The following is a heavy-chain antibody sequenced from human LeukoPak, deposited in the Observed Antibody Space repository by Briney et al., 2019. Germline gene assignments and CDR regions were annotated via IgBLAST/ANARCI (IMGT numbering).Heavy chain of an antibody. J-gene: IGHJ6*03. CDR3: ARVSIAAAGTYYYYYYYMDV. Sequence: GESLKISCKGSGYSFTSSWIGWVRQMPGKGLEWMGLIYPGDSDTRYSPSFQGQVTISADKSISTAYLQWSSLKASDTAMYYCARVSIAAAGTYYYYYYYMDVWGKGTTVTVSS. V-gene: IGHV5-51*01. CDR2: IYPGDSDT. D-gene: IGHD6-13*01. CDR1: GYSFTSSW.